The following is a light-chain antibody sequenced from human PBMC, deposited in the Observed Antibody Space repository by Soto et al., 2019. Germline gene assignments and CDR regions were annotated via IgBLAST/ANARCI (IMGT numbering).Light chain of an antibody. CDR2: DVS. V-gene: IGLV2-14*01. CDR1: SSDVGGYNY. J-gene: IGLJ1*01. CDR3: SSYTSSSTLYV. Sequence: QSVLTQPASVSGSPGKSITISCTGTSSDVGGYNYVSWYQQHPGKAPKLMIYDVSNRPSGVSNRFSGSKSGNTASLTISGLQAEDEADYYCSSYTSSSTLYVLGTGTKLTVL.